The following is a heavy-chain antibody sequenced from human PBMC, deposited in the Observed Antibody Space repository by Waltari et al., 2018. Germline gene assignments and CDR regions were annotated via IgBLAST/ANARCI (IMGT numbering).Heavy chain of an antibody. D-gene: IGHD7-27*01. V-gene: IGHV1-2*02. CDR2: INPRSGDT. CDR1: GYTFTDYY. J-gene: IGHJ5*02. Sequence: QVQLVQSGAEVKKPGASIIISCRTSGYTFTDYYMHWVRQAPGQGLEWIGCINPRSGDTKDAQKFQGRVTLTRDTSMNTAYMEVRSLRFDDTAVYYCSRFDPGLKRQPVGIDPWGQGTLIIVSS. CDR3: SRFDPGLKRQPVGIDP.